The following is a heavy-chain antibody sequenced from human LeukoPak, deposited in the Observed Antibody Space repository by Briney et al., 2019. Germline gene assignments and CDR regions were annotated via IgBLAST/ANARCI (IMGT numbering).Heavy chain of an antibody. D-gene: IGHD3-10*01. CDR1: GFTLSNYW. J-gene: IGHJ6*02. V-gene: IGHV3-74*01. CDR2: INADGSSA. Sequence: GGSLRLSCAASGFTLSNYWMHWVRQAPGKGLVWVSRINADGSSASYADSVKGRFTISRDNAKNTLYLQMNSLRAEDTAMYYCARDYGRSRDYGMDVWGQGTTVTVSS. CDR3: ARDYGRSRDYGMDV.